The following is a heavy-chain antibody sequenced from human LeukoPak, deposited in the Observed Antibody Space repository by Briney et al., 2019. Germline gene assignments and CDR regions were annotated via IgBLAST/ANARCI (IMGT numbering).Heavy chain of an antibody. J-gene: IGHJ3*02. V-gene: IGHV3-21*01. CDR3: ARDKGEEFHDAFDI. D-gene: IGHD1-26*01. Sequence: GGSLRLSCAASGFTFSSYSMNWVRQAPGKGLEWVSFISRSRGYISYADSVKGRFTIYRDNAKNSLYLQIKRLKAEDAAVYCWARDKGEEFHDAFDIWGQGTMVTVSS. CDR1: GFTFSSYS. CDR2: ISRSRGYI.